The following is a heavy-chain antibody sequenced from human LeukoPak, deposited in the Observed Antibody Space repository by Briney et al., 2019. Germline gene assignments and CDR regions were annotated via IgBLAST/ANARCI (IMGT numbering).Heavy chain of an antibody. CDR2: IYYSGST. V-gene: IGHV4-59*01. CDR1: GGSISSYY. D-gene: IGHD3-10*01. J-gene: IGHJ4*02. CDR3: ARGFGELSTYYFDY. Sequence: SETLSLTCTVSGGSISSYYWSWIRQSPGKGLEWIGYIYYSGSTNYNPSLKSRVTISVDTSKNQFSLKLSSVTAADTAVYYCARGFGELSTYYFDYWGQGTLVTVSS.